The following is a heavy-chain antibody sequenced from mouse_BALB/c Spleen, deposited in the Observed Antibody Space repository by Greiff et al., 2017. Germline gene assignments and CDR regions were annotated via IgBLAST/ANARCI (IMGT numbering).Heavy chain of an antibody. V-gene: IGHV5-6-3*01. J-gene: IGHJ3*01. CDR3: ARFYYGYPFAY. CDR1: GFTFSSYG. CDR2: INSNGGST. Sequence: EVQGVESGGGLVQPGGSRKLSCAASGFTFSSYGMSWVRQTPDKRLELVATINSNGGSTYYPDSVKGRFTISRDNAKNTLYLQMSSLKSEDTAMYYCARFYYGYPFAYWGQGTLVTVSA. D-gene: IGHD1-2*01.